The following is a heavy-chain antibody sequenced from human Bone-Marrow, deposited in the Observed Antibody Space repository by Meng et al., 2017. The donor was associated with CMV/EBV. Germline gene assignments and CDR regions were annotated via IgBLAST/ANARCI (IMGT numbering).Heavy chain of an antibody. Sequence: GESLKISCAPSGFTFSSYSFNWVRQAPGMGLEWVSSITTSGTSRYYADSVRGRFTISRDNAKNSLYLRMHSLRAEDTAVYYWARDSRYGSLGYWGQGTVVTVSS. J-gene: IGHJ4*02. CDR1: GFTFSSYS. V-gene: IGHV3-21*01. D-gene: IGHD6-13*01. CDR2: ITTSGTSR. CDR3: ARDSRYGSLGY.